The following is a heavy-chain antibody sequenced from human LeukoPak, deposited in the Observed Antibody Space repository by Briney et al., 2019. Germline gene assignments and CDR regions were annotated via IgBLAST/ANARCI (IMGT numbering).Heavy chain of an antibody. Sequence: GSSVEVSCKASGGTFSSYAISWVRQAPGQGREWMGGIIPIFVTANYAQKFQGRVTITADESTSKAYMELSSLRSEDTAVYYCARDQGYCSGGSCYSDCWGKGTLVTVSS. D-gene: IGHD2-15*01. J-gene: IGHJ4*02. CDR2: IIPIFVTA. V-gene: IGHV1-69*01. CDR3: ARDQGYCSGGSCYSDC. CDR1: GGTFSSYA.